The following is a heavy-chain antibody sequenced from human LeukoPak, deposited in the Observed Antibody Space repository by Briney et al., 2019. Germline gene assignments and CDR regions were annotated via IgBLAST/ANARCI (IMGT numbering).Heavy chain of an antibody. CDR3: ARGGSGYYSYYYYGMDV. CDR2: ISAYNGNT. J-gene: IGHJ6*02. CDR1: GYTFTSYG. D-gene: IGHD3-3*01. Sequence: GASVTVSCKASGYTFTSYGISWVRQAPGQGREWMGWISAYNGNTNYAQKLQGRVTMTTDTSTSTAYMELRSLRSDDTAVYYCARGGSGYYSYYYYGMDVWGQGTTVTVSS. V-gene: IGHV1-18*01.